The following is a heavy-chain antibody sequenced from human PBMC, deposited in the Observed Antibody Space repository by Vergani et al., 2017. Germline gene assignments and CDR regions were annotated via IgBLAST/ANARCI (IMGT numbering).Heavy chain of an antibody. CDR3: ARVSRGLFDY. D-gene: IGHD3-10*01. V-gene: IGHV3-64*01. CDR2: ISSNGGST. Sequence: EVQLVESGGGLVQPGGSLRLSCAASGFTFSSYAMHWVRQAPGKGLEYVSAISSNGGSTYYANSVKGRFTISRDNSKNTLYLQMGSLRAEDMAVYYCARVSRGLFDYRGQGTLVTVSS. J-gene: IGHJ4*02. CDR1: GFTFSSYA.